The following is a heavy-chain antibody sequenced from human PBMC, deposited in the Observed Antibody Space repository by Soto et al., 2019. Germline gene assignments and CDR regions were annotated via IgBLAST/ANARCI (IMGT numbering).Heavy chain of an antibody. J-gene: IGHJ4*02. V-gene: IGHV4-39*01. D-gene: IGHD3-10*01. CDR3: ATLWGQD. CDR2: IYYSGST. Sequence: HLQLQESGPGLVRPSETLSLTCTVSGGSISSSSYYWGWIRQPPGKGLEWIGRIYYSGSTYYNPSLKSRVPISVDTSKTQCSLKLSSVTAADTAVYYCATLWGQDWGQGTLVTVSS. CDR1: GGSISSSSYY.